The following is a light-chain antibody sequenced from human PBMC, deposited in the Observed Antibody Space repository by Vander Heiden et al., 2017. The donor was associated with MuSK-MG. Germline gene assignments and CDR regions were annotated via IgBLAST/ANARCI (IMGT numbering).Light chain of an antibody. Sequence: EIQMTQSPSSLSASVGDRVTITCRASQSISSYLNWYQQKPGKAPKLLIYAASSLQSGGPSRCSGSGSGTDVTLTISSLQPEDVATYYCQQSYRTPWTFDQGTKVEIK. CDR2: AAS. CDR3: QQSYRTPWT. J-gene: IGKJ1*01. V-gene: IGKV1-39*01. CDR1: QSISSY.